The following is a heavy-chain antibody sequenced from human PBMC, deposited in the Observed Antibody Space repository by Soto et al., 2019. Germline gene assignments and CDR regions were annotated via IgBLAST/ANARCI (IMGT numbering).Heavy chain of an antibody. D-gene: IGHD6-6*01. CDR2: IIPIFGTA. CDR1: GGTFSSYA. Sequence: SVKVSCKASGGTFSSYAISWVRQAPGQGLEWMGGIIPIFGTANYAQKFQGRVTITADESTSTAYMELSSLRSEDTAVYHCARMRGSSSSGRTLDFYYWGQGTLVTVSS. V-gene: IGHV1-69*13. J-gene: IGHJ4*02. CDR3: ARMRGSSSSGRTLDFYY.